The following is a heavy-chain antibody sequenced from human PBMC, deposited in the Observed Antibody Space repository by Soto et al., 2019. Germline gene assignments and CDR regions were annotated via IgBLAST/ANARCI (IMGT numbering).Heavy chain of an antibody. D-gene: IGHD2-8*01. CDR3: ARDNDRPQLGGNYYYILDV. CDR2: IMPVFRTP. Sequence: QVQLEQSGAKVKKPGSSVKVSCKASGGTFRTAAISWVRQAPGQGLEWMGGIMPVFRTPDYAQKFQGRVMITADESTNTAYMELSGLRSDDTALYYCARDNDRPQLGGNYYYILDVWGQGTTITVSS. V-gene: IGHV1-69*12. J-gene: IGHJ6*02. CDR1: GGTFRTAA.